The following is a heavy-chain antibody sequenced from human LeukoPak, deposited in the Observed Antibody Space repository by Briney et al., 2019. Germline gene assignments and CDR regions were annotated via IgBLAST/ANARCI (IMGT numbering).Heavy chain of an antibody. J-gene: IGHJ6*03. CDR2: IYYTEST. V-gene: IGHV4-39*02. CDR1: GGSISHSGYF. D-gene: IGHD6-19*01. CDR3: ARVRGIALPGDRYMDV. Sequence: SETLSLTCTVSGGSISHSGYFWAWIRQPPGKGLEWVGHIYYTESTHYSPSLKSRVTMSFDASRNQSSLNVSSVTAADTAAYYCARVRGIALPGDRYMDVWGKGTTVTVSS.